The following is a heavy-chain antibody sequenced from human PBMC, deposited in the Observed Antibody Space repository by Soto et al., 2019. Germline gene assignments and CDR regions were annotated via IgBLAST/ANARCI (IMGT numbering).Heavy chain of an antibody. CDR3: ARQITSKGPGAFDI. V-gene: IGHV4-31*11. D-gene: IGHD1-1*01. CDR2: IYYSGST. Sequence: PSETLSLTCAVYGGSFSGYYWSWIRQHPGKGLEWIGYIYYSGSTYYNPSLKSRVTISVDTSKNQFSLKLSSVTAADTAVYYCARQITSKGPGAFDIWGQGTMVTVSS. CDR1: GGSFSGYY. J-gene: IGHJ3*02.